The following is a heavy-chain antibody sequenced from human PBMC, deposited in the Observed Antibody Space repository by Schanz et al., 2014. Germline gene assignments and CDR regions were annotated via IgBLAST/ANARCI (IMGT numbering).Heavy chain of an antibody. D-gene: IGHD6-13*01. CDR1: TSIFNHAW. CDR3: ATASSPVREAGAGSSFHL. Sequence: EVQLVESGGGLVKPGGSLRLSCAASTSIFNHAWMSWVRQAPGKGLEWLGRIKSKTDGETTDYAAPVKGRFSISRDDSQSTLYLQMNSLKIEDTAVYYCATASSPVREAGAGSSFHLWGQGTLVTFSP. V-gene: IGHV3-15*01. J-gene: IGHJ5*02. CDR2: IKSKTDGETT.